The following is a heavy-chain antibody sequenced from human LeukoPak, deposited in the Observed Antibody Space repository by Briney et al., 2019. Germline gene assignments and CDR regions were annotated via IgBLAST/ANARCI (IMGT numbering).Heavy chain of an antibody. Sequence: GGSLRISCAASGFTVSSYAMSWVRQAPGKGLEWISVISGSGGNTNYADSVKGRFTISRDNSKNTLYLQMNSLRAEDTAVYYCAKERSASYYYDSSGYSNYNYGYWGQGTLVTISS. CDR1: GFTVSSYA. V-gene: IGHV3-23*01. J-gene: IGHJ4*02. CDR3: AKERSASYYYDSSGYSNYNYGY. CDR2: ISGSGGNT. D-gene: IGHD3-22*01.